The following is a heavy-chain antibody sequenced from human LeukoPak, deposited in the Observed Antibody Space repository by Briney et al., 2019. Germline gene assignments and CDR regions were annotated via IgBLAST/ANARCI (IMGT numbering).Heavy chain of an antibody. Sequence: SETLSLTCAVYGGSFSGYYWSWIRQPPGKGLEWIGEINHSGSTNYNPSLKSRVTISVDTSKNQFSLKLSSVTAADTAVYYCARGDTVVVPAAMRAAYYFDYWGQGTLVTVSS. J-gene: IGHJ4*02. CDR3: ARGDTVVVPAAMRAAYYFDY. D-gene: IGHD2-2*01. V-gene: IGHV4-34*01. CDR1: GGSFSGYY. CDR2: INHSGST.